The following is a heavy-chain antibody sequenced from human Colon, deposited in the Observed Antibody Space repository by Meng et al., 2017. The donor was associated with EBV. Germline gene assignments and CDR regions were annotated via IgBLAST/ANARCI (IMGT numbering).Heavy chain of an antibody. V-gene: IGHV4-34*01. CDR2: VNHSGDT. D-gene: IGHD4-11*01. CDR3: ARGSRMRLQVFSFFDN. CDR1: GGSFSFGGYF. Sequence: QGQLVQWGAVLLSPSVFRSPTCAVYGGSFSFGGYFESWSRQTPGKGLEWIGEVNHSGDTNYNPSFKSRVTVNLDTSKKQFSLKLTSVTAVDTAVYYCARGSRMRLQVFSFFDNWGQGTLVTVSS. J-gene: IGHJ4*02.